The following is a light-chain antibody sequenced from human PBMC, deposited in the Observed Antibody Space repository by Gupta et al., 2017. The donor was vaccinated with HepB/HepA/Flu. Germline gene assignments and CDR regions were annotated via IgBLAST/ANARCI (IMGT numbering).Light chain of an antibody. Sequence: QSALTQPASVSGSPGQSITISCTGTSSDVGSYNLFSWYQQHPGKAPKLMIYEVSKRPSGVSNRFSGSKSGNTASLTISGLQAEEEADYYCCSYAGSSIVVFGGGTKL. CDR1: SSDVGSYNL. CDR3: CSYAGSSIVV. J-gene: IGLJ2*01. CDR2: EVS. V-gene: IGLV2-23*02.